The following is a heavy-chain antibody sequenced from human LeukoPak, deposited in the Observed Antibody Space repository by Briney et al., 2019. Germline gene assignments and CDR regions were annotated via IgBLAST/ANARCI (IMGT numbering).Heavy chain of an antibody. CDR1: GGSISSGDYY. D-gene: IGHD5-12*01. CDR3: ARDYSGYGYYFDY. J-gene: IGHJ4*02. CDR2: IYYSGST. Sequence: PSETLSLTCTVSGGSISSGDYYWSWIRQHPGKGLEWIGYIYYSGSTYYNPSLKSRVTISVDTSKNQFSLKLSSVTAADTAVYYCARDYSGYGYYFDYWAREPWSPSPQ. V-gene: IGHV4-31*03.